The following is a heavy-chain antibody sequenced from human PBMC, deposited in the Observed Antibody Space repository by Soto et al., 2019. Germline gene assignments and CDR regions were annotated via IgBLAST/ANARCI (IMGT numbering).Heavy chain of an antibody. CDR3: ARERGGATATLDDYYFDMDV. D-gene: IGHD5-12*01. V-gene: IGHV1-2*04. CDR1: GDTFNDYY. Sequence: QVQLVPSGAEVKKPGASVTVSCRSSGDTFNDYYIHWVRQAPGQGLEWMGWINPNGGVTKYAQKVQGWVSMTRDTSIRTVYMQLSRLRSDDTAVYYCARERGGATATLDDYYFDMDVWGTGTTVTVSS. CDR2: INPNGGVT. J-gene: IGHJ6*03.